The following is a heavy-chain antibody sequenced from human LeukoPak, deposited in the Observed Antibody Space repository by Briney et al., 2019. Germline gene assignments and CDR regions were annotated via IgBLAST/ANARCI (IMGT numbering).Heavy chain of an antibody. V-gene: IGHV1-69*06. CDR1: GGTFSSYA. J-gene: IGHJ4*02. CDR3: AKEYSGSFSPFPSYFDY. CDR2: IIPIFGTA. Sequence: GASVKVSCKASGGTFSSYAISWVRQAPGQGLEWMGGIIPIFGTANYAQKFQGRVTITADKSTSTAYMELSSLRSEDTAVYYCAKEYSGSFSPFPSYFDYWGQGTLVTVSS. D-gene: IGHD1-26*01.